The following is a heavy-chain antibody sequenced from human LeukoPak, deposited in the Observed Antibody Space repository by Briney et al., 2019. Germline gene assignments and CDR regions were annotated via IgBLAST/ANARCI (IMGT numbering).Heavy chain of an antibody. J-gene: IGHJ4*02. V-gene: IGHV4-38-2*02. Sequence: SETLSLTCTVSGYSISSGYYWGWIRQPPGKGLEWIGNISHSGTTYYNPSLKSRITISHDTSKNQFSMKVNSVTAADTASYYCTREEGGTTVDYWGQGTLVTVSS. CDR3: TREEGGTTVDY. D-gene: IGHD1-1*01. CDR1: GYSISSGYY. CDR2: ISHSGTT.